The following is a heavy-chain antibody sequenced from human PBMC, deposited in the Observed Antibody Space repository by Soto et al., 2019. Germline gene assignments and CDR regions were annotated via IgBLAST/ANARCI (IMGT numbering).Heavy chain of an antibody. CDR2: ISGSGSST. D-gene: IGHD3-10*01. J-gene: IGHJ4*02. Sequence: VQLLESGGGLVQPGGSLRLSCAASGFTFSSYAMSWVRQAPGKGLEWVSGISGSGSSTYYADSVKGRFTISRDNSKNTFYLQMNSLRAEDTAVYYCAKDVTMVRGELFEYWGQGTLVTVSS. CDR3: AKDVTMVRGELFEY. V-gene: IGHV3-23*01. CDR1: GFTFSSYA.